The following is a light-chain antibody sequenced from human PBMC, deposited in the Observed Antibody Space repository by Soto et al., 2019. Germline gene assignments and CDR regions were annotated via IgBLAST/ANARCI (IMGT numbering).Light chain of an antibody. CDR1: QSVTSSD. J-gene: IGKJ1*01. CDR2: GAS. Sequence: EVLLTQSPGTLSLSPGERATVSCRASQSVTSSDLAWYQQKPGQAPRLLISGASSRATGFPARFSGSGSGTDFTLTISSLQSEDFAVYYCQQYNNWPPWTFGQGTKVDIK. CDR3: QQYNNWPPWT. V-gene: IGKV3-15*01.